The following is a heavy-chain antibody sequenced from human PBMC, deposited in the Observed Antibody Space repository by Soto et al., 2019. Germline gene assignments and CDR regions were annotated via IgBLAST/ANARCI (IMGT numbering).Heavy chain of an antibody. V-gene: IGHV1-69*13. CDR2: IIPIFGTA. CDR3: ARALTSDY. J-gene: IGHJ4*02. Sequence: SVKVSFKASGGTFSSYAISWVRQAPGQGLEWMGGIIPIFGTANYAQKFQGRVTITADESTSTAYMELRSLRSDDTAVYYCARALTSDYWGQGTLVTVSS. CDR1: GGTFSSYA.